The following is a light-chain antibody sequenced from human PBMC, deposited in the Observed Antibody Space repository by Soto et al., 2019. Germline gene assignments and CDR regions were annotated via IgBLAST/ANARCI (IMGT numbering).Light chain of an antibody. CDR1: QSIGLA. CDR2: DAS. V-gene: IGKV3-11*01. CDR3: QQRTDRPPWT. J-gene: IGKJ1*01. Sequence: EIVLTQAPATLSFSPGERSTLSCRASQSIGLAIAWYQHKPGQAPRLLIFDASQRATGIPARFRGSGSGTEFTLSISSLEPEDFAVYCCQQRTDRPPWTFGQGTKV.